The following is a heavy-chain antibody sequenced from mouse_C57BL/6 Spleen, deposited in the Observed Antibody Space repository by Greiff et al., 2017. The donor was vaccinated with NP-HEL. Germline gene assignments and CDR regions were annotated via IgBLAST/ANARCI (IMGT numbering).Heavy chain of an antibody. CDR1: GYTFTSYW. Sequence: VKLQQPGAELVRPGSSVKLSCKASGYTFTSYWMHWVKQRPIQGLEWIGNIDPSDSETHYNQKFKDKATLTVDKSSSTAYMQLSSLTSEDSAVYYCARYVPTAQVPYYWGQGTTLTVSS. CDR2: IDPSDSET. CDR3: ARYVPTAQVPYY. V-gene: IGHV1-52*01. D-gene: IGHD3-2*02. J-gene: IGHJ2*01.